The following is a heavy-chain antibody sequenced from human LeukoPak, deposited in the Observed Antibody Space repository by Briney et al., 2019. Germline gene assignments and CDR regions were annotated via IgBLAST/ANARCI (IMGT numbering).Heavy chain of an antibody. CDR1: GGSISSSSYY. J-gene: IGHJ3*02. V-gene: IGHV4-39*01. CDR2: IYYSGST. Sequence: SETLSLTCTVSGGSISSSSYYWGWLRQPPGKGREWIGSIYYSGSTYYNPSLKSRVTISVDTSKNQFSLKLSSVTAADTAVYYCARLPKDTAMVTHAFDIWGQGTMVTVSS. CDR3: ARLPKDTAMVTHAFDI. D-gene: IGHD5-18*01.